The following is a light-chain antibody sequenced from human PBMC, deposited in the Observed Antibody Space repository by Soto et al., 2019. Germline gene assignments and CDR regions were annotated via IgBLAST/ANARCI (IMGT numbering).Light chain of an antibody. CDR3: QQYNSYST. CDR1: QSISTR. Sequence: DIQMTQSPSSLSASVGDRFTMTCRASQSISTRLAWYQQKPGKAPKLLIYDASSLESGVPSRFSGSASGTEFTLTISSLQPDDFATYYCQQYNSYSTFGQGTKVDIK. J-gene: IGKJ1*01. CDR2: DAS. V-gene: IGKV1-5*01.